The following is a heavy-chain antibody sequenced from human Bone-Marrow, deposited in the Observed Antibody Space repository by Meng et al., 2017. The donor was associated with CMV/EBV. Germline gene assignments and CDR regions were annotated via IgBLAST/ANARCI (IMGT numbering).Heavy chain of an antibody. J-gene: IGHJ4*02. D-gene: IGHD6-6*01. CDR2: ISSSGSTI. Sequence: GESLKISCAASGFTFSDYYMSWIRQAPGKGLEWVSYISSSGSTIYYADSVKGRFTISRDNAKNSLYLQMNSLRAEGTAVYYCARFEQLVVDYWGQGTLVTVSS. CDR1: GFTFSDYY. V-gene: IGHV3-11*01. CDR3: ARFEQLVVDY.